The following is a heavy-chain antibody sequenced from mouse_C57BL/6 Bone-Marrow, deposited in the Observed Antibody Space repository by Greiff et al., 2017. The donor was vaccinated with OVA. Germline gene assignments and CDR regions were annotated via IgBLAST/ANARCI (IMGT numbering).Heavy chain of an antibody. V-gene: IGHV14-3*01. D-gene: IGHD2-1*01. CDR1: GFNIKNTY. Sequence: EVMLVESVAELVRPGASVKLSCTASGFNIKNTYMHWVKQRPEQGLEWIGRIDPANGNTKYAPKFQGKATITADTSSNTAYLQLSSLTSEDTAIYYWARHGNWGGWFAYWGQGTLVTVSA. CDR2: IDPANGNT. J-gene: IGHJ3*01. CDR3: ARHGNWGGWFAY.